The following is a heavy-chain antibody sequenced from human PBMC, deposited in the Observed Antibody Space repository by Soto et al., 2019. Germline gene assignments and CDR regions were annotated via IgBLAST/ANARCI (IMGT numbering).Heavy chain of an antibody. D-gene: IGHD3-3*01. J-gene: IGHJ6*03. Sequence: SETLSLTCTVSGGSISSSSYYWGWIRQPPGKGLEWIGSIYYSGSTYYNPSLKSRVTISVDTSKNQFSLKLSSVTAADTAVYYCARVLREWLTYYYYYYMDVWGKGTTVIVSS. CDR1: GGSISSSSYY. V-gene: IGHV4-39*01. CDR3: ARVLREWLTYYYYYYMDV. CDR2: IYYSGST.